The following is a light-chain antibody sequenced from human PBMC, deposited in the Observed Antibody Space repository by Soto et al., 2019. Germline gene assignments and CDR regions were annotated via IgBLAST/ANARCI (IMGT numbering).Light chain of an antibody. CDR1: QSVSSY. J-gene: IGKJ4*01. CDR2: GAS. V-gene: IGKV3-15*01. CDR3: QQYNAWPLT. Sequence: EIVMTQSPATLSVSPGERATLSCRASQSVSSYLAWYQHKPGQAPRLLIYGASTRATGIAARFSGSGSGTEFTVTISSLQSEDFAVYYCQQYNAWPLTFGGGTKVEIK.